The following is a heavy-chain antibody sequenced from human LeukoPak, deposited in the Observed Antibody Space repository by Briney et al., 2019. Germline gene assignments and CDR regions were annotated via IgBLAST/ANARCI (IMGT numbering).Heavy chain of an antibody. V-gene: IGHV1-46*01. J-gene: IGHJ4*02. CDR2: INPSGGGT. Sequence: ASVKVSCKASGYTFTSYYMHWVRQAPGQGLEWMGMINPSGGGTSYAQKFQGRVTMTSDTSTSTVYMELNSLRSDDTAVYYCARGSWGKITIFGVAPPDYWGQGTLVTVSS. CDR3: ARGSWGKITIFGVAPPDY. CDR1: GYTFTSYY. D-gene: IGHD3-3*01.